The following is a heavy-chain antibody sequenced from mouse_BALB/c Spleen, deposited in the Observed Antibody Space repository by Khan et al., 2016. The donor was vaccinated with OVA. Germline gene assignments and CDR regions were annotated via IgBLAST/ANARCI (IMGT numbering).Heavy chain of an antibody. V-gene: IGHV9-3-1*01. CDR1: GHTFTNFG. J-gene: IGHJ4*01. CDR3: ARPPYFSYAMDN. D-gene: IGHD2-10*01. Sequence: IQLVQSGPELKKPGETVKISCKASGHTFTNFGMNWVKQAPGKGLKWMDWINTYTGEPTYADDFNGRFAFSLEASASTAYLQINNLTNEDTATYFCARPPYFSYAMDNWGQGTSVTVSS. CDR2: INTYTGEP.